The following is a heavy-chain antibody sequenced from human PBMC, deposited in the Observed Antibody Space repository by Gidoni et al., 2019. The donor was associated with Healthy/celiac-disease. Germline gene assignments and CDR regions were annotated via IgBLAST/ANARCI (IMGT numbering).Heavy chain of an antibody. V-gene: IGHV4-61*02. D-gene: IGHD2-15*01. CDR1: GCSISSGSYY. CDR3: ARDPGYCSGGSCYYYYGMDV. J-gene: IGHJ6*02. Sequence: QVQLQESGPGLVKPSQTLSLTCTVSGCSISSGSYYWSWIRQPAGKGLEWIGRIYTSGSTNYNPSLKSRVTISVDTSKNQFSLKLSSVTAADTAVYYCARDPGYCSGGSCYYYYGMDVWGQGTTVTVSS. CDR2: IYTSGST.